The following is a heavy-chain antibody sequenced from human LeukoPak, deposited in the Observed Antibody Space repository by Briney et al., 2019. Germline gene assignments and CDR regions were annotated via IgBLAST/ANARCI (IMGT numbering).Heavy chain of an antibody. CDR2: INPNSGGT. D-gene: IGHD1-26*01. V-gene: IGHV1-2*02. J-gene: IGHJ4*02. CDR1: GYTFTGYY. CDR3: ARIIAGATKVIDY. Sequence: ASVKVSCKASGYTFTGYYMHWVRQAPGQGLEWMGWINPNSGGTNYAQKFQGRVTMTRDTSISTAYMELSRLRSDDTAVYYCARIIAGATKVIDYWGQGTLVTVPS.